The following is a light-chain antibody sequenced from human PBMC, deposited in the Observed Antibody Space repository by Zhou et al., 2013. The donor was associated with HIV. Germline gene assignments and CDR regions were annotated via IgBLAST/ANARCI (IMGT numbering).Light chain of an antibody. J-gene: IGKJ3*01. V-gene: IGKV1-9*01. CDR3: QQLNSYPRFT. CDR2: AAS. Sequence: DIQLTQSPSFLSASVGDRVTITCRASQGISSYLAWYQQKPGKAPKLLIYAASTLQSGVPSRFSGSGSGTEFTLTISSLQPEDFATYYCQQLNSYPRFTFGPGPNGYQT. CDR1: QGISSY.